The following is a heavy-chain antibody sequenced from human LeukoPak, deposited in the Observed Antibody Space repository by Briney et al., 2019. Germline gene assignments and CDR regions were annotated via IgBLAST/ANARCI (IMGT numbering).Heavy chain of an antibody. V-gene: IGHV4-59*02. CDR2: NYNSGIT. Sequence: SETLSLTCTVSGGSVSSHFWSWIRQPPGKGLEWIGYNYNSGITNYNPSLKSRVTMSVDTSKNQFSLMLRSVTAADTAVYYCARDHLPAGAPGYYMDVWGKGTTVTVSS. CDR1: GGSVSSHF. J-gene: IGHJ6*03. D-gene: IGHD4/OR15-4a*01. CDR3: ARDHLPAGAPGYYMDV.